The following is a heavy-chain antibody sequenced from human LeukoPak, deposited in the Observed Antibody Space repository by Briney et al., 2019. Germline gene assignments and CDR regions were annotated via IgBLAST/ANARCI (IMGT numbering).Heavy chain of an antibody. V-gene: IGHV4-59*01. CDR3: ARGSRDCSSTSCYAWWYYYYYMDV. CDR2: IYYSGST. D-gene: IGHD2-2*01. J-gene: IGHJ6*03. Sequence: PSETLSLTCTVSGGSISSYYWSWIRQPPGQGLEWIGYIYYSGSTNYNPSLKRRVTISVDTSKNQFSLKLSSVTAADTAVYYCARGSRDCSSTSCYAWWYYYYYMDVWGKGTTVTVSS. CDR1: GGSISSYY.